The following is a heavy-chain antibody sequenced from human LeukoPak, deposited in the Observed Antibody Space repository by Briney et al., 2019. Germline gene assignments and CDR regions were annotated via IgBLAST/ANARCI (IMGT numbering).Heavy chain of an antibody. CDR2: IDPNSGVT. Sequence: GASVKVSSKASGYTLTDNHLYWVRQAPGQGLEWMGWIDPNSGVTNFAQNFQGRLTMTTDTSINTAYMELSRLTSDDTTVYYCARELGINAFDVWGQGTLVTVSS. D-gene: IGHD1-26*01. CDR3: ARELGINAFDV. V-gene: IGHV1-2*02. CDR1: GYTLTDNH. J-gene: IGHJ3*01.